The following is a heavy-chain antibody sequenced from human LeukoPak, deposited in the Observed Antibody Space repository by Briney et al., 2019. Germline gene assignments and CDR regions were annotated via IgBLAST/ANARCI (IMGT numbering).Heavy chain of an antibody. CDR1: GFTFSSYW. CDR2: IKQDGSEK. Sequence: PGGSLRLSCAASGFTFSSYWMSWVRQAPGKGLEWVANIKQDGSEKYYVDSVKGRFTISRDNAKNSLYLQMNSLRAEDTAVYYCARDYDLWSGLPDYWGQGTLVTVSS. J-gene: IGHJ4*02. D-gene: IGHD3-3*01. CDR3: ARDYDLWSGLPDY. V-gene: IGHV3-7*01.